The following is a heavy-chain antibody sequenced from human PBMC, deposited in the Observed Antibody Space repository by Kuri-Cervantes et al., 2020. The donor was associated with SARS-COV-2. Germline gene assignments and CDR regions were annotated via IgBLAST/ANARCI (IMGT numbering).Heavy chain of an antibody. CDR2: INHSGST. Sequence: SETLSLTCTVSGGSISSYYWSWIRQPPGKGLEWIGEINHSGSTNYNPSLKSRVTISVDTSKNQFSLKLSSVTAADTAVYYCARGRGRGVDYWGQGTLVTVSS. D-gene: IGHD1-26*01. J-gene: IGHJ4*02. V-gene: IGHV4-34*01. CDR3: ARGRGRGVDY. CDR1: GGSISSYY.